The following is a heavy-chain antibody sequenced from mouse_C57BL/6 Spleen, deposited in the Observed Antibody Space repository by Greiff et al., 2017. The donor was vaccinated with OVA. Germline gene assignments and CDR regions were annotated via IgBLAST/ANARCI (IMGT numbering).Heavy chain of an antibody. Sequence: QVQLQQPGAELVKPGASVKLSCKASGYTFTSYWMHWVKQRPGQGLEWIGMIHPNSGSTNYNEKFKSKATLTVDKSSSTAYMQLSSLTSEDSAVYYCARSPLGYYDFDYWGQGTTLTVSS. V-gene: IGHV1-64*01. D-gene: IGHD2-3*01. CDR3: ARSPLGYYDFDY. J-gene: IGHJ2*01. CDR2: IHPNSGST. CDR1: GYTFTSYW.